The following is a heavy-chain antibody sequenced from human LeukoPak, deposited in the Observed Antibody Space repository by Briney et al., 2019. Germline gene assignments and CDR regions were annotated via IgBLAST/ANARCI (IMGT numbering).Heavy chain of an antibody. CDR3: ARDYDSTGDERDYYYYMDV. D-gene: IGHD3-22*01. V-gene: IGHV3-11*04. CDR1: GFIFSDYY. CDR2: ISSSGGTT. J-gene: IGHJ6*03. Sequence: GGSLKLSCAASGFIFSDYYMSWFRQAPGQGLEWVSYISSSGGTTYYSDSVKGRVTISRDTATNSLYLQMNSLRAQDTAVYYCARDYDSTGDERDYYYYMDVWGKGTTVTVSS.